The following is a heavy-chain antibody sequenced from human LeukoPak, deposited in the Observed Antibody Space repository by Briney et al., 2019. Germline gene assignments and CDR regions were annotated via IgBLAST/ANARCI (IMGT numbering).Heavy chain of an antibody. J-gene: IGHJ5*02. V-gene: IGHV3-74*03. D-gene: IGHD3-3*02. Sequence: GGSLRLSCAASGFSVGNYWMHWVRQAPGKGLVWASRSEGDDTTTTYADSVKGRFTVSRDNAKNTVYLQMNSLRVEDTAVYYCAKLDWFDPWGQGTLVTVSP. CDR3: AKLDWFDP. CDR2: SEGDDTTT. CDR1: GFSVGNYW.